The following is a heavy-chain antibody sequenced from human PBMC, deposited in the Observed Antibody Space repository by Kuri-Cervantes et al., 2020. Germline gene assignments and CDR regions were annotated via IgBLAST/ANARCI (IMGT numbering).Heavy chain of an antibody. D-gene: IGHD6-6*01. J-gene: IGHJ4*02. CDR2: ISYDGSNK. CDR1: GFAFSSYS. CDR3: ASATTYSSSSPLFY. V-gene: IGHV3-30*03. Sequence: GESLKISCAASGFAFSSYSMNWVRQAPGKGLEWVAVISYDGSNKYYADSVKGRFTISRDNSKNTLYLQMNSLRAEDTAVYYCASATTYSSSSPLFYWGQGTLVTVSS.